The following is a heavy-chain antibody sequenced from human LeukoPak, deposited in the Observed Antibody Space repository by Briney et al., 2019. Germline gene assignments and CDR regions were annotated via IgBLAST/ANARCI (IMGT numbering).Heavy chain of an antibody. J-gene: IGHJ6*03. D-gene: IGHD6-19*01. CDR2: IKQDGSVK. Sequence: GGSLRLSCAASGFTFSDYWLDWFRQAPGKGLEWVANIKQDGSVKYYVDSVKGRFTISRDNAKNSLYLQMNSLRAEDTAVYYCARDSSGWYHYYYMDVWGKGTTVTVSS. CDR3: ARDSSGWYHYYYMDV. CDR1: GFTFSDYW. V-gene: IGHV3-7*01.